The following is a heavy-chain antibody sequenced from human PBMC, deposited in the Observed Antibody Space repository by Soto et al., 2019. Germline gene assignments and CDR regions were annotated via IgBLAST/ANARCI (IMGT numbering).Heavy chain of an antibody. Sequence: EVHLLESGGGLVQPGGSLRLSCGASGFIFNNYAMSWVRQAPGKGLEWVSSISGSGDSTYYADSVKGRFTISRDNSKNTLYVQMNSLRADDTAVYYCAKSPLGVVAACGRISDYWGQGTLVTVSS. CDR3: AKSPLGVVAACGRISDY. CDR1: GFIFNNYA. D-gene: IGHD2-15*01. J-gene: IGHJ4*02. V-gene: IGHV3-23*01. CDR2: ISGSGDST.